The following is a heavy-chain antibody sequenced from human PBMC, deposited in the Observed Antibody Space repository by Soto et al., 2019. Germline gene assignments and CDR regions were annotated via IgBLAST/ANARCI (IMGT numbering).Heavy chain of an antibody. CDR2: ISYDGSNK. CDR3: AKDKWTTRDDIVLMVYAKNYYYGMDV. Sequence: GGSLRLSCAASGFTFSSYGMHWVRQAPGKGLEWVAVISYDGSNKYYADSVKGRFTISRDNSKNTLYLQMNSLRAEDTAVYYCAKDKWTTRDDIVLMVYAKNYYYGMDVWGQGTTVTVSS. CDR1: GFTFSSYG. V-gene: IGHV3-30*18. J-gene: IGHJ6*02. D-gene: IGHD2-8*01.